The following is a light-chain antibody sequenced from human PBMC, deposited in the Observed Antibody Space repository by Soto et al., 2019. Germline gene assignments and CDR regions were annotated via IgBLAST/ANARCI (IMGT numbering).Light chain of an antibody. CDR2: GAS. Sequence: EIVMTQSPATLSVSPGERATLSCRASQSVSSNLAWYQQKPGQAPRLLMYGASTRASGIPDRFSGSGSGTEFTLTISSLQSEDFAVYYCQQYNNWPPVTFGQGTHWRL. J-gene: IGKJ5*01. V-gene: IGKV3-15*01. CDR1: QSVSSN. CDR3: QQYNNWPPVT.